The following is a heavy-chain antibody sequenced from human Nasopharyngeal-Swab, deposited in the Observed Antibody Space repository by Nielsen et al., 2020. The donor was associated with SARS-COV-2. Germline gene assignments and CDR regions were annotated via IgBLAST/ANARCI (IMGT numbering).Heavy chain of an antibody. CDR3: ARIPSTLPDY. D-gene: IGHD5/OR15-5a*01. Sequence: GESLKISCMGSGYSFTSYWIGWVRQVPGKGLGWMWIIYPGDSDTRYSTSLQGQVTISADKSISTANLQWSSLKASDIAMYYCARIPSTLPDYWGQGTLVTVSS. CDR2: IYPGDSDT. J-gene: IGHJ4*02. V-gene: IGHV5-51*01. CDR1: GYSFTSYW.